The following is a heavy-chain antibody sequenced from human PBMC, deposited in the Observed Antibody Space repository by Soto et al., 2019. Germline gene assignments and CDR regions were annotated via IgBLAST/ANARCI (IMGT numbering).Heavy chain of an antibody. CDR2: ISSSGDST. Sequence: EVHLLESGGGLVQPGESLRLSCAASGFTFNIYAMSWVRQAPGKGLEWVSGISSSGDSTSYADSVRGRFSISRDNSKKTLYLQMNSLRAEDTAVYYCAKDIPEDFWSDYYPVDCWGQGTLVTVSS. V-gene: IGHV3-23*01. J-gene: IGHJ4*02. CDR3: AKDIPEDFWSDYYPVDC. CDR1: GFTFNIYA. D-gene: IGHD3-3*01.